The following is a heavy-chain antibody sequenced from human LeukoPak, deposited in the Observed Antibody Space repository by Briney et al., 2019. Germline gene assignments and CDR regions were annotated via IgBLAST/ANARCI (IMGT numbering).Heavy chain of an antibody. V-gene: IGHV4-34*01. Sequence: SETLSLTCAVYGGSFSGYYWSWIRQPPGKGLECIGEINHSGSTNYNPSLKSRVTISVDTSKNQFSLKLSSVTAADTAVYYCARHVVVVVPAASNWFDPWGQGTLVTVSS. CDR2: INHSGST. D-gene: IGHD2-2*01. CDR3: ARHVVVVVPAASNWFDP. CDR1: GGSFSGYY. J-gene: IGHJ5*02.